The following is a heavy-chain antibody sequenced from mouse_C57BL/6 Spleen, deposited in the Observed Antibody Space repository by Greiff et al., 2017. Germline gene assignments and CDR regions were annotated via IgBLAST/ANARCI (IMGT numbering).Heavy chain of an antibody. Sequence: QVHVKQSGAELVRPGASVTLSCKASGYTFTDYEMHWVKQTPVHGLEWIGAIDPETGGTAYNQKFKGKAILTADKSSSTAYMELRSLTSEDSAVYYCTSRGYDGYFDYWGQGTTLTVSS. J-gene: IGHJ2*01. CDR3: TSRGYDGYFDY. D-gene: IGHD2-3*01. V-gene: IGHV1-15*01. CDR1: GYTFTDYE. CDR2: IDPETGGT.